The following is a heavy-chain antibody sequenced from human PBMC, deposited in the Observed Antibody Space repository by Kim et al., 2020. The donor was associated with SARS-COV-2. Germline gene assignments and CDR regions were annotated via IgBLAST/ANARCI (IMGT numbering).Heavy chain of an antibody. CDR2: INPKTGKP. D-gene: IGHD3-10*01. J-gene: IGHJ6*02. Sequence: ASVKVSCKASGYTFTRYSFNWVRQAPGQGLEWMGCINPKTGKPTYAQGFTGRFVFTLDTSVNTAYLQISSLKAEDTAVYYCARDDVGVLPGSRVDSGMDVWGQGTTVTASS. V-gene: IGHV7-4-1*02. CDR1: GYTFTRYS. CDR3: ARDDVGVLPGSRVDSGMDV.